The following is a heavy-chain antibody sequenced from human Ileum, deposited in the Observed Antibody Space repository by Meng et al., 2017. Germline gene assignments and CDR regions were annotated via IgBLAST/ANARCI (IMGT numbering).Heavy chain of an antibody. V-gene: IGHV4-4*02. CDR2: IYPGGSI. CDR3: VRNDYCSGGTCYPHFDY. Sequence: QVQRKESGPGLVKPSGTLSLNCAVSGGSINSYVWWSWVRQAPGKGLEWIGEIYPGGSINYNPSLKSRVTISADTSKNQFSLSLDSVTAADTAVYYCVRNDYCSGGTCYPHFDYWGQGTLVTVSS. D-gene: IGHD2-15*01. J-gene: IGHJ4*02. CDR1: GGSINSYVW.